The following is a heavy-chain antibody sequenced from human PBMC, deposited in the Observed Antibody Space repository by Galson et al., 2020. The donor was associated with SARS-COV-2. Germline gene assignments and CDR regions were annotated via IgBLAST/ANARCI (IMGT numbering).Heavy chain of an antibody. CDR1: GYSFTSYW. V-gene: IGHV5-51*01. Sequence: KIGESLKISCKGSGYSFTSYWIGWVRQMPGKGLEWMGIIYPGDSDTRYSPSFQGQVTISADKSSSTAYLQWSSLKASDTAMYYWARKAGRGTAAIYNPLDYWGQGTLVTVSS. D-gene: IGHD6-13*01. CDR3: ARKAGRGTAAIYNPLDY. J-gene: IGHJ4*02. CDR2: IYPGDSDT.